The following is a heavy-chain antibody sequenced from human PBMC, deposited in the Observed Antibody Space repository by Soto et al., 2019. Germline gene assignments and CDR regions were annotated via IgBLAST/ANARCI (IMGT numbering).Heavy chain of an antibody. CDR3: ARDHLILPAHDFFYGSDV. Sequence: GGSLRLSCEVSGFIFSMYSMSWVRQTPGKGLEWVAKIPQDGVDGHYADAVKGRFTISRDNGKNSLYLQMNNLRAEGTAVYYCARDHLILPAHDFFYGSDVWGRGATVTVSS. CDR1: GFIFSMYS. V-gene: IGHV3-7*03. CDR2: IPQDGVDG. D-gene: IGHD2-21*02. J-gene: IGHJ6*02.